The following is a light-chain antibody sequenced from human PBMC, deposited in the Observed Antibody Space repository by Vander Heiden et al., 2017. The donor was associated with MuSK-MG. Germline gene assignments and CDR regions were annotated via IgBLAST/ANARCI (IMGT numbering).Light chain of an antibody. Sequence: DIQMTQFPSSLSASVGDRVTITCRASQSISSYLNWYQQKPGKAPKLLIYAASSLQSGVPSRFSGSGSGTDFTLTISRLQPEDFATYYCPPSDSTPLTFGGGTTVEIK. CDR3: PPSDSTPLT. CDR1: QSISSY. V-gene: IGKV1-39*01. J-gene: IGKJ4*01. CDR2: AAS.